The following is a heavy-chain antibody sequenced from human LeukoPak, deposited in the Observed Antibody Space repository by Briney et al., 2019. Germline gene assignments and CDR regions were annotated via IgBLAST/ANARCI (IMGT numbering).Heavy chain of an antibody. D-gene: IGHD4-17*01. CDR1: GGSISSYY. J-gene: IGHJ4*02. CDR2: IYYSGST. CDR3: ARSGGTTVTTFDY. V-gene: IGHV4-59*08. Sequence: PSETLSLTCTVSGGSISSYYWSWIRQPPGKGLEWIGYIYYSGSTNYNPSLKSRVTISVDTSKNQFSLKLSSVTAADTAVYYCARSGGTTVTTFDYWGQGTLVTVSS.